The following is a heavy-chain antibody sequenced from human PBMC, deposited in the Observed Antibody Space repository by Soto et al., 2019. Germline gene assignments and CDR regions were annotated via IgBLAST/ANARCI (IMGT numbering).Heavy chain of an antibody. J-gene: IGHJ5*01. Sequence: PSETLSLTCTVSGGSINNYYWSWIRQPPGKGLEWIGYIYYTGTTSYNPSLKSRVTISVDTSKNQFSLKLSSVIAADTAIYYCASLGDYYQSLDTWGHGTLVTVSS. V-gene: IGHV4-59*08. CDR1: GGSINNYY. CDR2: IYYTGTT. D-gene: IGHD3-22*01. CDR3: ASLGDYYQSLDT.